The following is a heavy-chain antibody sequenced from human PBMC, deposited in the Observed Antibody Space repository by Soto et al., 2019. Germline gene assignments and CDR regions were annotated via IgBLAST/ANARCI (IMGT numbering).Heavy chain of an antibody. CDR3: ARGPHNGAGSLTRQSGYHYYLMAF. Sequence: SVKVSCKASGGTFSSYAISWVRQAPGQGLEWMGGIIPISGTANYAQKFQGRVTITADESTSTAYMELSSLRSEDTAVYYCARGPHNGAGSLTRQSGYHYYLMAFWGQGSTVIVSS. CDR1: GGTFSSYA. J-gene: IGHJ6*02. CDR2: IIPISGTA. V-gene: IGHV1-69*13. D-gene: IGHD3-9*01.